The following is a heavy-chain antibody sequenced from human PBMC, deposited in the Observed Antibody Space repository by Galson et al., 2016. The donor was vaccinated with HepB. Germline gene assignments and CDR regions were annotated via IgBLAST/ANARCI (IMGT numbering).Heavy chain of an antibody. CDR2: MNPSTGNT. Sequence: SVKVSCKASGYSFGNKDINWVRQATGQGLEWMGWMNPSTGNTGYAQKFQGRVTMTRNTSISTAYMELTSLRSDDTAVYYCARGVTYCIRTSCYAGDFGLWGQGTLVTVSS. CDR3: ARGVTYCIRTSCYAGDFGL. CDR1: GYSFGNKD. D-gene: IGHD2-2*01. V-gene: IGHV1-8*02. J-gene: IGHJ1*01.